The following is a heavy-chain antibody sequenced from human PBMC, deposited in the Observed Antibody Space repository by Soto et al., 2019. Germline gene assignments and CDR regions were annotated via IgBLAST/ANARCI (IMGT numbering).Heavy chain of an antibody. D-gene: IGHD2-2*01. Sequence: QVQLQESGPGLVKPSETLSLTCTVSDGSISSYYWSWIRQPPGKGLEWIGYIYYSGTTNYNPSLKSRVTMSLDTSKNQCSLRLSSVTAADTAVYYCARVGCISCFNNWFDPWGQGTLVTVSS. CDR2: IYYSGTT. CDR1: DGSISSYY. CDR3: ARVGCISCFNNWFDP. J-gene: IGHJ5*02. V-gene: IGHV4-59*01.